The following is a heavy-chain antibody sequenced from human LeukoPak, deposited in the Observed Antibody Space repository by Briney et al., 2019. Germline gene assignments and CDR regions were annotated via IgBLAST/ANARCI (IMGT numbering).Heavy chain of an antibody. CDR3: ARGIGAAGNYYYYYMDV. Sequence: ASVKVSCKASGGTFSSYAISWVRQAPGQGLEWMGGIIPIFGTANYAQKFQGRVTITTDESTSTAYMELSSLRSEDTAVYYCARGIGAAGNYYYYYMDVWGKGTTVTVSS. CDR1: GGTFSSYA. J-gene: IGHJ6*03. V-gene: IGHV1-69*05. CDR2: IIPIFGTA. D-gene: IGHD6-13*01.